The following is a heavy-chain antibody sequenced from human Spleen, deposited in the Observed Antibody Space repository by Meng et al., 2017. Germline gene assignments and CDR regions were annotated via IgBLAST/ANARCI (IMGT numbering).Heavy chain of an antibody. J-gene: IGHJ4*02. CDR3: ASHHSYYYDSSGYNFDY. V-gene: IGHV6-1*01. CDR2: TYYRSKWYN. Sequence: SCAISGDSVSSNSAAWNWIRQSPSRGLEWLGRTYYRSKWYNDYAVSVKSRITINPDTSKNQFSLQLNSVTPEDTAVYYCASHHSYYYDSSGYNFDYWGQGTLVTVSS. CDR1: GDSVSSNSAA. D-gene: IGHD3-22*01.